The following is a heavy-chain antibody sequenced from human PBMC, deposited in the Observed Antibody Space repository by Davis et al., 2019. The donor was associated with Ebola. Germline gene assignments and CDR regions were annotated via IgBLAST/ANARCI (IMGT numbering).Heavy chain of an antibody. CDR1: GYTFTSYG. CDR3: ARVKGYCSSTSCYDLAWFDP. CDR2: ISAYNGNT. V-gene: IGHV1-18*01. D-gene: IGHD2-2*01. J-gene: IGHJ5*02. Sequence: ASVKVSCKASGYTFTSYGISWVRQAPGQGLEWMGWISAYNGNTNYAQKLQGRVTITRDTSASTAYMELSSLRSEDTAVYYCARVKGYCSSTSCYDLAWFDPWGQGTLVTVSS.